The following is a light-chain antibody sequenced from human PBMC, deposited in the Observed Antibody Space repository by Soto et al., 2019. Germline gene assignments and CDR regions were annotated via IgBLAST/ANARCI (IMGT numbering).Light chain of an antibody. CDR2: DAS. CDR3: QQRSNWPPVT. CDR1: QSVGRH. Sequence: EIVLTQSPATLSLSPGERATLSCRASQSVGRHLNWYRQQPCQAHRLLIYDASERATGIPARFSGSGSGTDFTLTISSLEPEDFVVYYCQQRSNWPPVTFGGGTKLDIK. J-gene: IGKJ4*01. V-gene: IGKV3-11*01.